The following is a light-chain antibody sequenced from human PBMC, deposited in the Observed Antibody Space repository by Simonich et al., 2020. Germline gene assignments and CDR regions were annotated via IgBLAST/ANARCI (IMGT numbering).Light chain of an antibody. Sequence: DIVMTQSPDSLAVSLGERANINCKSSQSVLYSYNNKNNLAWYQPKPGQPPKLLIYWASTRESGVPYRFSGSGSGTDLTLTISSLQAEDVAVYYCQQYYSTPYTFGQGTKLEIK. J-gene: IGKJ2*01. CDR3: QQYYSTPYT. V-gene: IGKV4-1*01. CDR1: QSVLYSYNNKNN. CDR2: WAS.